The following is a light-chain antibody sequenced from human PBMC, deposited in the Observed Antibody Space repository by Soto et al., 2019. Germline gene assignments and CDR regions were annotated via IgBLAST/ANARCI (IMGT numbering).Light chain of an antibody. CDR2: GAY. J-gene: IGKJ5*01. Sequence: SPATLSMSPGERATLSCRASQSVRSNLAWYQHKPGQAPRLLIYGAYTRATDIPARFSGTGSGTEFTLTISSLQSEDFAIYYCQQYNNWPAITFGQGTRQEIK. CDR3: QQYNNWPAIT. CDR1: QSVRSN. V-gene: IGKV3-15*01.